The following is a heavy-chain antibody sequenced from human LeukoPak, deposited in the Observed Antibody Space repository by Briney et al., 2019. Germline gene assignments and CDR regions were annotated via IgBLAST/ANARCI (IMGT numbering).Heavy chain of an antibody. J-gene: IGHJ4*02. D-gene: IGHD3-3*01. CDR2: ISGSGGST. CDR3: PNSDPKAYYDFWSGCYVFDY. CDR1: GCTFSSYA. Sequence: GGSLRLSCAASGCTFSSYARSWVRQAPGKGLEWVAAISGSGGSTYYADSVKGRFTISRDNSKNTLYLQMNSLRDDDTDVYYCPNSDPKAYYDFWSGCYVFDYWGQGTLVTVSS. V-gene: IGHV3-23*01.